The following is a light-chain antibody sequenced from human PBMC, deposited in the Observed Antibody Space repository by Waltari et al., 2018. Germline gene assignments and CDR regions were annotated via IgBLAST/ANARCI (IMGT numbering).Light chain of an antibody. CDR2: WAS. Sequence: VMTQSPDSLAVSLGERATINCKSSQSVLYSSNDKNYLAWYQQKPGQPPKLLIYWASTRQSGVPDRFSGSGSGTDFTLTISSLQAEDVAVYYCQQYYSKRTFGQGTKVEI. J-gene: IGKJ1*01. V-gene: IGKV4-1*01. CDR1: QSVLYSSNDKNY. CDR3: QQYYSKRT.